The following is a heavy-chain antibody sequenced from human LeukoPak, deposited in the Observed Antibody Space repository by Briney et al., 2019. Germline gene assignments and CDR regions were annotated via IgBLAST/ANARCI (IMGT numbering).Heavy chain of an antibody. V-gene: IGHV3-48*04. CDR2: IGRSGSTI. CDR1: GFTFSTYS. CDR3: ARRETYYYDTGGYSIDAFDI. D-gene: IGHD3-22*01. Sequence: GGSLRLSCAASGFTFSTYSMNWVRQAPGKGLEWVSYIGRSGSTIYYANSVKGRFTISRDNAKNSLYLQMNSLRAEDTAVYYCARRETYYYDTGGYSIDAFDIWGQGTMVTVSS. J-gene: IGHJ3*02.